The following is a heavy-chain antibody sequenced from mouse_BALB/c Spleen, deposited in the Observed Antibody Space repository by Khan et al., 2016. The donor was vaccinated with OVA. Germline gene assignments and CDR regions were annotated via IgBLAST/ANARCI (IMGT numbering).Heavy chain of an antibody. CDR2: ISSLAYSI. CDR3: ARSWTMDY. J-gene: IGHJ4*01. V-gene: IGHV5-15*02. CDR1: GFTFSDYG. Sequence: DVHLVESGGGLVQPGGSRKLSCAASGFTFSDYGLAWVRQAPGKGPEWVAFISSLAYSIYYADTVTGRFTISRENAKNTLYLEMSSLRPEDTAMYYCARSWTMDYWGQGTSVTVSS.